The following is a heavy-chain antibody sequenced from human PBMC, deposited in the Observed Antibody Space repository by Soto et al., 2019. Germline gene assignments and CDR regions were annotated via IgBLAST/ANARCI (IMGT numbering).Heavy chain of an antibody. D-gene: IGHD2-8*01. CDR3: AKDLTSYCTKGFCHPTDGGQYYYGMDV. CDR1: GFAFSSFG. CDR2: ISFDGRDH. V-gene: IGHV3-30*18. Sequence: QVQLVESGGGVVQPGRSLRLSCVASGFAFSSFGMHWVRQAPGKGLEWLAVISFDGRDHYYADSVKGRFTISRDSSNNTVSLQMSSLRPEATAVYYCAKDLTSYCTKGFCHPTDGGQYYYGMDVCGQGTTVTGSS. J-gene: IGHJ6*02.